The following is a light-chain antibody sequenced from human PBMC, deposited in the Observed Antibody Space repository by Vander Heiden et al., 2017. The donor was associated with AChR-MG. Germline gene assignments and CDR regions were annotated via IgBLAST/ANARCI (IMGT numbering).Light chain of an antibody. V-gene: IGLV3-1*01. CDR2: QDS. Sequence: SYELTQPPLVSVSPGQTASITCSGDKLGDKYACWYQQKPGQSPVLVIYQDSKRPSGIPERFSGSNSGNTATLTISGTQAMDEADYYRQAWDSSTAVVFGGGTKLTVL. CDR3: QAWDSSTAVV. CDR1: KLGDKY. J-gene: IGLJ2*01.